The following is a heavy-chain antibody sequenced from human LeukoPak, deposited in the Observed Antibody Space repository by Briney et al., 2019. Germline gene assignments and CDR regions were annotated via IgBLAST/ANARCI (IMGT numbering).Heavy chain of an antibody. V-gene: IGHV1-2*02. CDR3: AREMNYDVYRTSDY. D-gene: IGHD4-17*01. J-gene: IGHJ4*02. CDR1: GYTFTGYY. CDR2: IDSNSGGT. Sequence: GASVKVSCKSSGYTFTGYYMHWVRQAPGQGFEWMGRIDSNSGGTNYAQNFQGRVTMTRDTSISTVYMELISLRSDDTAVYYCAREMNYDVYRTSDYWGQGTLVTVSS.